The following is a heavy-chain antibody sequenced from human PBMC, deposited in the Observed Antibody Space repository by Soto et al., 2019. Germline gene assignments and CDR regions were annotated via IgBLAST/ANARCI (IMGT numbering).Heavy chain of an antibody. J-gene: IGHJ4*02. D-gene: IGHD2-15*01. CDR1: GFIFSEST. Sequence: LSLSCSASGFIFSESTIYWVRQVPGKGLEAISAVSTSGRSTYYADSVKDRFTISRDNSKNTLFLQMGSLRPEDTAIYYCVKQAHGLDGVAFDYWGQGTQVTVSS. V-gene: IGHV3-64D*06. CDR2: VSTSGRST. CDR3: VKQAHGLDGVAFDY.